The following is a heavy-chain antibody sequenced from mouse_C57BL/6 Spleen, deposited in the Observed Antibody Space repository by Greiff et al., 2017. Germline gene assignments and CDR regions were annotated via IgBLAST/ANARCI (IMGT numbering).Heavy chain of an antibody. Sequence: EVQLQESGPGLVKPSQSLSLTCSVTGYSITSGYYWNWIRQFPGNKLEWMGYISYDGSNNYNPSLKNRISITRDTSKNQFFLKLNSVTTEDTATYYCAIYGYVRNWGQGTLVTVSA. CDR3: AIYGYVRN. CDR1: GYSITSGYY. D-gene: IGHD2-2*01. CDR2: ISYDGSN. J-gene: IGHJ3*01. V-gene: IGHV3-6*01.